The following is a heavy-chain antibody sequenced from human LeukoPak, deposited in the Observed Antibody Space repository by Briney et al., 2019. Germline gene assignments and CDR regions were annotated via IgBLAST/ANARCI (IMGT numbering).Heavy chain of an antibody. CDR3: ARLGRDVAAARFVAFDI. V-gene: IGHV4-59*08. Sequence: SETLSLTCTVSGGSISSYYWSWIRQPPGKGLEWIGCIYYSGSTNYNPSLKSRVTISVDTSKNQFSLKLSSVTAADTAVYYCARLGRDVAAARFVAFDIWGQGTMVTVSS. D-gene: IGHD6-13*01. CDR2: IYYSGST. J-gene: IGHJ3*02. CDR1: GGSISSYY.